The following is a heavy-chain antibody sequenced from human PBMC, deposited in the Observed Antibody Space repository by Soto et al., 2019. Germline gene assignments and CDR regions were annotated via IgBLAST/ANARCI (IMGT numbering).Heavy chain of an antibody. CDR3: ARGGGMDV. CDR2: FSGTGGNT. J-gene: IGHJ6*02. Sequence: GGSLRLSCEASGFTFTSYGMSWVRQAPGKGLEWVSSFSGTGGNTYYADSVKGRFTISRDNFKNTLYLQMNSLRPDDTAGYYCARGGGMDVWGQGTTVTVSS. V-gene: IGHV3-23*01. CDR1: GFTFTSYG.